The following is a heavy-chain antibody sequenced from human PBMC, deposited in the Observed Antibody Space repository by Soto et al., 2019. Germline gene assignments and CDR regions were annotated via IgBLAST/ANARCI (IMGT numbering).Heavy chain of an antibody. CDR2: IYYSGST. D-gene: IGHD3-10*01. CDR1: GGSISSGGYY. V-gene: IGHV4-31*03. J-gene: IGHJ6*02. CDR3: ARDLSGDNLKTPRCMDV. Sequence: QVQLQESGPGLVKPSQTLSLTCTVSGGSISSGGYYWSWIRQHPGKGLEWIGYIYYSGSTYYNPSLKSRVTISVDTSKNQFSLKLSSVTAAATAVYYCARDLSGDNLKTPRCMDVWGQGTTVTVSS.